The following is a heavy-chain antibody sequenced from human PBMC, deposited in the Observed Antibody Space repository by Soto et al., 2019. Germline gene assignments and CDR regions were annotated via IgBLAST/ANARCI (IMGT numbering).Heavy chain of an antibody. D-gene: IGHD2-21*02. CDR3: ARGGLTDSFDY. CDR1: GFTFSSYG. CDR2: IWYDGSNK. Sequence: QVQLVESGGGVVQPGRSLRLSCAASGFTFSSYGMHWVRQAPGKGLEWVAVIWYDGSNKYYADSAKGRFTISRDNSKNTLFLQMNSLRAEDTAVYYSARGGLTDSFDYWGQGTLVTVSS. J-gene: IGHJ4*02. V-gene: IGHV3-33*01.